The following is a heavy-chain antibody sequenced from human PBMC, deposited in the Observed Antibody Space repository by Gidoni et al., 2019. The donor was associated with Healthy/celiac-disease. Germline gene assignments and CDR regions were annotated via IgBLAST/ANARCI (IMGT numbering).Heavy chain of an antibody. CDR1: GFAFSGAA. CDR3: TRLRGYRHILTGEDNWFDP. J-gene: IGHJ5*02. Sequence: EVQLVESGGGLVQPGGSLKLSCAASGFAFSGAAMHWARQASGTGLGWVGRIRSKANSYATADAASVKGRFTISRDDSKNTAYLQMNSLKTEDTAVYYCTRLRGYRHILTGEDNWFDPWGQGTLVTVSS. CDR2: IRSKANSYAT. D-gene: IGHD3-9*01. V-gene: IGHV3-73*01.